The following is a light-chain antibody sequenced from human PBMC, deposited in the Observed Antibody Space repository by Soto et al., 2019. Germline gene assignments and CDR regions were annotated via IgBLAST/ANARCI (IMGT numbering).Light chain of an antibody. CDR3: LSYTGTGTRV. CDR2: EVN. J-gene: IGLJ1*01. Sequence: QSILTQPASVSGSPGQSITISCTGSNSDIGGYDYVSWYQQHSGRAPKVLIFEVNNRPSGVSSRFSGSKSGNTASLTISGLRADDEADYYCLSYTGTGTRVFGTGTKLTVL. CDR1: NSDIGGYDY. V-gene: IGLV2-14*01.